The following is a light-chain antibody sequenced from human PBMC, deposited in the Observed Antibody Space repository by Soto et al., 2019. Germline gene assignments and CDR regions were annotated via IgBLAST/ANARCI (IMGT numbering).Light chain of an antibody. Sequence: EIVMTQSPVTLSLSPGERATLSCRASQSVSSNLAWYQQKPGQAPRLLIYGASTRATGVPDRFSGSGSGTEFTLTISSLQSEDFAVYYCQHYNNWPPWTFGQGTKVEIK. CDR3: QHYNNWPPWT. CDR2: GAS. J-gene: IGKJ1*01. CDR1: QSVSSN. V-gene: IGKV3-15*01.